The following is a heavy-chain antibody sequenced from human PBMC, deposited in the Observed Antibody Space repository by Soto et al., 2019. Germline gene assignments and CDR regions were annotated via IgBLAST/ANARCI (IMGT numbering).Heavy chain of an antibody. J-gene: IGHJ3*02. CDR3: ARVQYSGYDFKLAFDI. Sequence: QVQLVQSGAQVKKPGASVKVSCKASGYTFDNYALHWVRQAPGRRLEWMGWIHAGNGYTKYSQSFQGRVTIARETAASRDHIDLSSLRSEDTAVYYCARVQYSGYDFKLAFDIWGQGTIVTVSS. V-gene: IGHV1-3*01. D-gene: IGHD5-12*01. CDR2: IHAGNGYT. CDR1: GYTFDNYA.